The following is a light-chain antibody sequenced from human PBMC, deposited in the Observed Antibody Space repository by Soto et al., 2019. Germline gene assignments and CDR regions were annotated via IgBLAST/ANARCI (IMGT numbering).Light chain of an antibody. Sequence: EVVLTQSPATLSLSPGERATLSCRASQSVRTFLDWYQQKPGQAPRLLIYGASNRATGIPARFSGSGSGTDFTLTISSLEPEDFAVYYCQQHSNWPPWTFGQGTRVEIQ. J-gene: IGKJ1*01. CDR1: QSVRTF. V-gene: IGKV3-11*01. CDR2: GAS. CDR3: QQHSNWPPWT.